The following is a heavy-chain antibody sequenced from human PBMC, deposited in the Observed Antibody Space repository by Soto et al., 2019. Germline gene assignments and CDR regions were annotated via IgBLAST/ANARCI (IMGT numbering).Heavy chain of an antibody. CDR3: ASRRTDSSSSPYYYYYYGMDV. Sequence: SETLSLTCTVSGGSISSSSYYWGWIRQPPGKGLEWIGSIYYSGSTYYNPSLKSRVTISVDTSKDQFSLKLSSVTAADTAVYYCASRRTDSSSSPYYYYYYGMDVWGQGTTVTVSS. D-gene: IGHD6-6*01. J-gene: IGHJ6*02. CDR1: GGSISSSSYY. CDR2: IYYSGST. V-gene: IGHV4-39*01.